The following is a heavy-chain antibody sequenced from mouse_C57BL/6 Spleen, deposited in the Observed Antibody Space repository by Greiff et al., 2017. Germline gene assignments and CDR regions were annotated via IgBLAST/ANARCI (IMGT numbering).Heavy chain of an antibody. Sequence: DVKLVESGGGLVKPGGSLKLSCAASGFTFSDYGMHWVRQAPEKGLEWVAYISSGSSTIYYADTVKGRFTISRDNAKNTLFLQMTSLRSEDTAMYYCARMGLGWYFDVWGTGTPVTVSS. J-gene: IGHJ1*03. D-gene: IGHD4-1*01. CDR3: ARMGLGWYFDV. CDR2: ISSGSSTI. V-gene: IGHV5-17*01. CDR1: GFTFSDYG.